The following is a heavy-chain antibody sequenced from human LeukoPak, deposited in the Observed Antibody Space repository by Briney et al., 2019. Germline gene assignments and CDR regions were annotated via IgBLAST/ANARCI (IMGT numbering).Heavy chain of an antibody. CDR1: GFTFSSYA. CDR3: AKSEYQLLSPFDY. D-gene: IGHD2-2*01. J-gene: IGHJ4*02. Sequence: GGSLRLSCAASGFTFSSYAMSWVRQAPGKGLEWVSAISGSGGSTYYADSMKGRFTISRDNSKNTLYLQMNSLRAEDTAVYYCAKSEYQLLSPFDYWGQGTLVTVSS. V-gene: IGHV3-23*01. CDR2: ISGSGGST.